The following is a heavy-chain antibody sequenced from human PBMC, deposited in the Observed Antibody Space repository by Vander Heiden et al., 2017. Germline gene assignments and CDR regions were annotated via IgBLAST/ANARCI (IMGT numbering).Heavy chain of an antibody. D-gene: IGHD3-22*01. CDR1: GFTFSSYS. Sequence: EVQLVESGGGLVKPGGSPRLSCAASGFTFSSYSMNWVGQAPGKGLEWVSSISSSSSYIYYADSVKGRFTISRDNAKNSLYLQMNSLRAEDTAVYYCARDIWDYYDSSGYDWFDPWGQGTLVTVSS. J-gene: IGHJ5*02. V-gene: IGHV3-21*01. CDR3: ARDIWDYYDSSGYDWFDP. CDR2: ISSSSSYI.